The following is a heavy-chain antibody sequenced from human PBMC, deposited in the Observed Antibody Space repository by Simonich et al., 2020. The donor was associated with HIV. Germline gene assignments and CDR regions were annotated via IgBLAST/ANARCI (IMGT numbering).Heavy chain of an antibody. CDR2: ISRNSGSI. J-gene: IGHJ4*02. D-gene: IGHD3-10*01. CDR3: AKDKGAYYGSGSPVY. CDR1: GFTFDDYA. Sequence: EVQLVESGGGLVQPGRSLRLSCAASGFTFDDYAMHWVRQAPGKGVEWGIGISRNSGSIGYADSVKGRFTISRDNAKNSLYLQMNSLRAEDTALYYCAKDKGAYYGSGSPVYWGQGTLVTVSS. V-gene: IGHV3-9*01.